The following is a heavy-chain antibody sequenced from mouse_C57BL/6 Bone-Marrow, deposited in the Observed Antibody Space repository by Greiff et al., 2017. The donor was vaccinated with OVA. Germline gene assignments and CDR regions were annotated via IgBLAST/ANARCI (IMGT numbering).Heavy chain of an antibody. Sequence: VHLVESGAELVKPGASVKISCKASGYAFSSYWMNWVKQRPGKGLEWIGQIYPGDGDTNYNGKFKGKATLTADKSSSTAYMQLSSLTSEDSAVYFCAKAYYSNYWYFDVWGTGTTVTVSS. CDR1: GYAFSSYW. D-gene: IGHD2-5*01. J-gene: IGHJ1*03. CDR2: IYPGDGDT. CDR3: AKAYYSNYWYFDV. V-gene: IGHV1-80*01.